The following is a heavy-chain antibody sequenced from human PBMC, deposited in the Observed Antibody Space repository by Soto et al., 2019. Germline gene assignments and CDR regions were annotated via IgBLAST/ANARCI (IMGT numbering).Heavy chain of an antibody. Sequence: QVQLVESGGGVVQPGRSLRLSCAASGFTFSSYGMHWVRQAPGKGLEWVAVIWYDGSNKYYADSVKGRFTISRDNSKNTLYLQMNSLRAEDTAVYYCASDPESAAIGHFDYWGQGTLVTVSS. CDR3: ASDPESAAIGHFDY. V-gene: IGHV3-33*01. CDR2: IWYDGSNK. D-gene: IGHD2-2*01. CDR1: GFTFSSYG. J-gene: IGHJ4*02.